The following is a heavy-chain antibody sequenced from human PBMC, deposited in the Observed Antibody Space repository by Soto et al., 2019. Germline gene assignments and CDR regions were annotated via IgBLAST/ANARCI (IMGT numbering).Heavy chain of an antibody. J-gene: IGHJ4*02. Sequence: GGSLRLSCAASGFTFDDYTMHWVRQAPGKGLEWVSLISWDGGSTYYADSVKGRFTISRDNSKNSLYLQMNSLRTEDTALYYCAKSGVLWFGELLYYFDYWGQGTLVTVSS. CDR2: ISWDGGST. D-gene: IGHD3-10*01. CDR1: GFTFDDYT. V-gene: IGHV3-43*01. CDR3: AKSGVLWFGELLYYFDY.